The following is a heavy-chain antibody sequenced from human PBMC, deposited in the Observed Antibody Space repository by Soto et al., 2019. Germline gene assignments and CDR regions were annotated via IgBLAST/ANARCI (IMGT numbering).Heavy chain of an antibody. CDR2: IKQDGSEK. CDR1: GFTFSSYW. V-gene: IGHV3-7*05. Sequence: GGSLRLSCAASGFTFSSYWMSWVRQAPGKGLEWVANIKQDGSEKYYVDSVKGRFTISRDNAKNSLYLQMNSLRAEDTAVYYCASPSAAYYYYGMDVWGQGTTVTVSS. J-gene: IGHJ6*02. CDR3: ASPSAAYYYYGMDV.